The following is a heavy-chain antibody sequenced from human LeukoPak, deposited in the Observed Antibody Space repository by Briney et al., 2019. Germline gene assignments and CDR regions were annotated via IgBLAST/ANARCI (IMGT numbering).Heavy chain of an antibody. V-gene: IGHV4-34*01. J-gene: IGHJ6*03. CDR1: SGSFSGYY. CDR2: INHSGST. Sequence: SETLSLTCAVCSGSFSGYYWSWIRQPPGKGLEWIGEINHSGSTNYNPSLKSRVTISVDTSKNQFSLKLSSVTAADTAEYYCVRGYCTNGVGYRYYYYYYMDVWGKGTTVTVSS. CDR3: VRGYCTNGVGYRYYYYYYMDV. D-gene: IGHD2-8*01.